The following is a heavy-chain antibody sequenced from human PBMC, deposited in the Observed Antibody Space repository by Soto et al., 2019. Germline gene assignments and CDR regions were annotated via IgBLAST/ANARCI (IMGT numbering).Heavy chain of an antibody. Sequence: EVQLVESGGGLVKPGGSLRLSCAASGFTFKNAWMSWVRQAPGKGLEWVGHIKSKTDGGTTDYAAPVKGRFTISRDDSNNTLYLQMSSLEADDTAVYYGTTVGYVLRSLDYLLIHPWGQGTLVTVSS. CDR3: TTVGYVLRSLDYLLIHP. V-gene: IGHV3-15*01. J-gene: IGHJ5*02. CDR2: IKSKTDGGTT. D-gene: IGHD3-3*01. CDR1: GFTFKNAW.